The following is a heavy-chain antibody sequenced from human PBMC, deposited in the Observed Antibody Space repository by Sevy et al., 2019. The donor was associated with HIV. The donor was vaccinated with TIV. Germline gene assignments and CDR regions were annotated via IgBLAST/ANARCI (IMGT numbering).Heavy chain of an antibody. CDR1: GFTFSDYA. D-gene: IGHD5-18*01. V-gene: IGHV3-49*04. CDR2: IRSKFYGGTA. Sequence: GGSLRLSCTASGFTFSDYAMTWVRQAPGKGLEWVSFIRSKFYGGTAEYAASVKGRFSISRDDSKNIAYLQMNSLKTDDTGVYYCIRDGRGYSRPFDYWGQGTLATVSS. CDR3: IRDGRGYSRPFDY. J-gene: IGHJ4*02.